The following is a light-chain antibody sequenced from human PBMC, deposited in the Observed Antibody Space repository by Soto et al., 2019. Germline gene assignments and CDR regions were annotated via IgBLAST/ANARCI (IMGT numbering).Light chain of an antibody. J-gene: IGLJ1*01. CDR1: SSDVGGYNY. CDR3: SSYTSSGTLYV. CDR2: EVN. V-gene: IGLV2-14*01. Sequence: VLTQPASVSGSLGQSITISCTGTSSDVGGYNYVSWYQHHPGKAPKLIIYEVNNRPPGVSNRFSGSKSDNTASLTISGLQAEDEADYHCSSYTSSGTLYVFGTGTKVTVL.